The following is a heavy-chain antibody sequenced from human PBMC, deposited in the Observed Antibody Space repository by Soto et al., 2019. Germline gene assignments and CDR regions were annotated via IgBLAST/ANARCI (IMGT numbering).Heavy chain of an antibody. V-gene: IGHV1-18*01. CDR3: ARVRGVKDYHYVDAFDY. CDR1: GYTSVNYG. J-gene: IGHJ3*01. Sequence: QVQLVQSGAEVKKPGASVKVSCKASGYTSVNYGITWVRQAPGQGLEWMGWISGYNGNTNFAQKFQGRVTMTTDTSTSTAYMELRSLRSDDTAVYYCARVRGVKDYHYVDAFDYWGQGTMAIVSS. CDR2: ISGYNGNT. D-gene: IGHD4-17*01.